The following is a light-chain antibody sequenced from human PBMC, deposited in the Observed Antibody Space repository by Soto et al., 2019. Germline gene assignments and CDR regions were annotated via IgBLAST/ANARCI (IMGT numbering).Light chain of an antibody. V-gene: IGKV1-33*01. Sequence: DIQMTPSPSSLSASVGDRVTITCQASQNINNYLNWYQQKPGRAPKLLIYDASNLEAGVPSRFSGSGSGTDFTFTISRLQPDDIATYYCQQYENLPTFGQGTRLEIK. CDR2: DAS. CDR1: QNINNY. CDR3: QQYENLPT. J-gene: IGKJ5*01.